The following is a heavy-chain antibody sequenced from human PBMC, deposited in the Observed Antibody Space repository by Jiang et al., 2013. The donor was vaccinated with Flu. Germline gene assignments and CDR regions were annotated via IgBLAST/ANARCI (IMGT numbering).Heavy chain of an antibody. CDR3: ARVAWGTTPY. D-gene: IGHD7-27*01. Sequence: SGAEVKKPGASVKVSCKASGYTFTDYYVHWVRRAPGQGPEWMGWIDTKGGDTTYAQKFQGRVTMTRDTSISSAYMELNGLRSDDTAVYYCARVAWGTTPYWGQGTLITVSS. V-gene: IGHV1-2*02. CDR1: GYTFTDYY. J-gene: IGHJ4*02. CDR2: IDTKGGDT.